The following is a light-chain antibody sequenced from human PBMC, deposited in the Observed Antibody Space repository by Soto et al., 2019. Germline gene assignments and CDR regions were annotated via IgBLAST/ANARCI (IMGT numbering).Light chain of an antibody. CDR2: AAS. J-gene: IGKJ1*01. Sequence: DIPMTQSPSSLSATVGDRVTITCRASQGILDYVAWYQQKPGKAPKLLIYAASTLPSGVPSRFSGSGSGTDFALTISSLQPEDAATYYCQKYNTAPQTFGQGTKVEIK. CDR1: QGILDY. CDR3: QKYNTAPQT. V-gene: IGKV1-27*01.